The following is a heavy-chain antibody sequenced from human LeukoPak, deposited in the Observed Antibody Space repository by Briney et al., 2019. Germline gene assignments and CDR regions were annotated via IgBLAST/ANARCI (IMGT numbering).Heavy chain of an antibody. CDR2: IKTDGSLT. Sequence: PGGSLRLSCVASGFTFSRYWMTWVRQAPGKGLEWVANIKTDGSLTYYVDSVKGRFTISRDNAKNSLYLQMNSLRAEDTAVYYCARDLNWETYWGQGTLVSVSS. V-gene: IGHV3-7*01. J-gene: IGHJ4*02. D-gene: IGHD7-27*01. CDR1: GFTFSRYW. CDR3: ARDLNWETY.